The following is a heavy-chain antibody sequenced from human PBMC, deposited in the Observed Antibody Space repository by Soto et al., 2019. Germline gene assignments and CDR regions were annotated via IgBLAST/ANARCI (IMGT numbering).Heavy chain of an antibody. CDR1: GGSISSSSYS. CDR3: GRQPGHCGSTACFGYDSVDV. CDR2: IYYSGST. J-gene: IGHJ6*02. Sequence: QLQLQESGPRLVKPSETLSLTCSVSGGSISSSSYSWGWIRQPPGKGLEWIGTIYYSGSTHYNPCLEGRGPISGDQPNNQVSLGLSPVTAADTAVYYCGRQPGHCGSTACFGYDSVDVWGQGTTVTVS. D-gene: IGHD2-2*01. V-gene: IGHV4-39*01.